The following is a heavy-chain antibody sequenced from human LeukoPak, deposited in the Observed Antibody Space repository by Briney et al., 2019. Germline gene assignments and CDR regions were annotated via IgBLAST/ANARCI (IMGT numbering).Heavy chain of an antibody. D-gene: IGHD3-10*01. J-gene: IGHJ4*02. CDR1: GDSVSSNSAA. CDR2: TYYRSKWHN. CDR3: VRSRGDLDY. Sequence: SQTLLLTCAISGDSVSSNSAAWNWIRQSPARGLEWLGRTYYRSKWHNDYAPSVKSRITNNPDTSKNQFSLQVNSMTPEDTAVYYCVRSRGDLDYWGQGTLVTVSS. V-gene: IGHV6-1*01.